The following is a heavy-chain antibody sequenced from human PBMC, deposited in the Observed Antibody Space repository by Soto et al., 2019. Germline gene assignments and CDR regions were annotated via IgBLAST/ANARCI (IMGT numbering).Heavy chain of an antibody. V-gene: IGHV4-59*01. D-gene: IGHD4-17*01. Sequence: QVQLQESGPGLVKPSETLSLTCTASGGSISSYYWSWIRQPPGKGLEWIGYIYYSGSTNYNPALMRRVITSVDTSKNKFSLKLSSVTAADTAVYYCARDRDDYGDPDRYFDLWGRGTLVTVSS. J-gene: IGHJ2*01. CDR2: IYYSGST. CDR1: GGSISSYY. CDR3: ARDRDDYGDPDRYFDL.